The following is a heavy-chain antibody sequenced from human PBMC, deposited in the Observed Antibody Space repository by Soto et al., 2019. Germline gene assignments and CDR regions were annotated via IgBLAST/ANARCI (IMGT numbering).Heavy chain of an antibody. J-gene: IGHJ6*02. D-gene: IGHD6-13*01. CDR1: GGSISSSNW. CDR3: ARSSDRGIAAAGTRGYYYYGMDV. V-gene: IGHV4-4*02. CDR2: IYHSGST. Sequence: SETLSLTCSVSGGSISSSNWWSWVRQPPGKGLEWIWEIYHSGSTNYNPSLESRVTISVDKSKYQFSLKLSSVTAADTAVYYCARSSDRGIAAAGTRGYYYYGMDVWGQGTTVT.